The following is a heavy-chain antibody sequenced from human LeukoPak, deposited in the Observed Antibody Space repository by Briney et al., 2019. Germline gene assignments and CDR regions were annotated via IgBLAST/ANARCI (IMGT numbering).Heavy chain of an antibody. D-gene: IGHD3-22*01. J-gene: IGHJ4*02. CDR2: IYYSGST. Sequence: SETLSLTCGVSGYSISSGYYWGWIRQPPGKGLEWIGYIYYSGSTNYNPSLKSRVTISVDTSKNQFSLKLSSVTAADTAVYYCARARHSSGYYWDYWGQGTLVTVSS. V-gene: IGHV4-61*01. CDR3: ARARHSSGYYWDY. CDR1: GYSISSGYY.